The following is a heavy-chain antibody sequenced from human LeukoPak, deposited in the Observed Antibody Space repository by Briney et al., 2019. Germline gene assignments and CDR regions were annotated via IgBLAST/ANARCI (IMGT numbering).Heavy chain of an antibody. CDR3: ARYGSGIFDY. Sequence: SETLSLTCTVSGGSISSGGYYWSWIRQHPGKGLEWIGYIYYSGSTYYNPSLKSRVTISVDTSKNQFSLKLSSVTAADTAVYYCARYGSGIFDYWGQGTLVTVSS. CDR2: IYYSGST. V-gene: IGHV4-31*03. D-gene: IGHD3-10*01. CDR1: GGSISSGGYY. J-gene: IGHJ4*02.